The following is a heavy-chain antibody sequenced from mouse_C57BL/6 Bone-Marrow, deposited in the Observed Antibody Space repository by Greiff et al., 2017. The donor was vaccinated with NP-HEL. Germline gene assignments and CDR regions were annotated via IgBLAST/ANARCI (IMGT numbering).Heavy chain of an antibody. Sequence: QVQLQQSGAELVRPGASVKLSCKASGYTFTDYYINWVKQRPGQGLEWIARIYPGSGNTYYNEKFKGKATLTAEKSSSTAYMQLSSLTSEDSAVYFCAREGWGLYWYFDVWGTGTTVTVSS. J-gene: IGHJ1*03. CDR3: AREGWGLYWYFDV. V-gene: IGHV1-76*01. CDR1: GYTFTDYY. D-gene: IGHD2-3*01. CDR2: IYPGSGNT.